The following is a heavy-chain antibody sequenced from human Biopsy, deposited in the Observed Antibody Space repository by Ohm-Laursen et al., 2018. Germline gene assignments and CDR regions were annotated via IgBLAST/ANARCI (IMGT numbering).Heavy chain of an antibody. CDR1: GGSMSGDY. CDR2: ISDRGTT. CDR3: ARDRGYYSDRTVPGYFDL. D-gene: IGHD3-22*01. V-gene: IGHV4-59*01. Sequence: SDTLSLTCTVSGGSMSGDYWSWIRQSPRKGLEWIGHISDRGTTNSNPSLRGRITISVDTSKNQFSLKLSSVSAADTAIYYCARDRGYYSDRTVPGYFDLWGRGTLVTVSS. J-gene: IGHJ2*01.